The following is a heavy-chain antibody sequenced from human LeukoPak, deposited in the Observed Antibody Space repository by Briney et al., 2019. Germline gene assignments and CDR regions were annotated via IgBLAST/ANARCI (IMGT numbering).Heavy chain of an antibody. CDR3: AAVSGHYTLLDA. D-gene: IGHD1-26*01. Sequence: APVKVSCKISGYTLNDISMHWVRPPPGKGLEWMGGVDPDDGQRVYAQNFQGRVTMTEDTSTNTAYMELSRLRSEDTAVYYCAAVSGHYTLLDAWGQGALVAVST. V-gene: IGHV1-24*01. J-gene: IGHJ5*02. CDR1: GYTLNDIS. CDR2: VDPDDGQR.